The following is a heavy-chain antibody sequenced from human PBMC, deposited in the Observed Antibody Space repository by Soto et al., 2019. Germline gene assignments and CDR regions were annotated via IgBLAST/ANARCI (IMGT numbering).Heavy chain of an antibody. CDR1: GFTFSSYA. Sequence: PGGSLRLSCAASGFTFSSYAMSWVRQAPGKGLEWVSAISGSGGSTYYADSVKGRFTISRDNSKNTLYLQMNSLRAEDTAVYYCAKEYYDILTGYYNQPYFDYWGQGTLVTVSS. CDR2: ISGSGGST. CDR3: AKEYYDILTGYYNQPYFDY. V-gene: IGHV3-23*01. D-gene: IGHD3-9*01. J-gene: IGHJ4*02.